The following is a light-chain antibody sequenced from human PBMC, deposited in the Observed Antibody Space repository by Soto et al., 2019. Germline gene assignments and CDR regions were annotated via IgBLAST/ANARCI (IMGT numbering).Light chain of an antibody. CDR2: DAS. CDR3: QQRSNWPWT. CDR1: QSVSSY. V-gene: IGKV3-11*01. Sequence: ENVFTQAPATLSLSPGERATLSCRASQSVSSYLAWYQQKPGQAPRLLIYDASNRATGIPARFSGSGSGTDFTLTISSLEPEDFAVYYCQQRSNWPWTFGQGAK. J-gene: IGKJ1*01.